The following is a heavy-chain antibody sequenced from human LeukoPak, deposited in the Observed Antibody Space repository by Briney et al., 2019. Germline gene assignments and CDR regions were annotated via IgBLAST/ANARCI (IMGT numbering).Heavy chain of an antibody. CDR1: GGSISSSSYY. Sequence: PSETLSLTCTVSGGSISSSSYYWGWIRQPPGKGLEWIGSIYYSGSTYYNPSLKSRVTISVDTSKNQFSLRLSSVTAADTAVYYCAGSRDYGDYVGYFQHWGQGTLVTVSS. CDR2: IYYSGST. J-gene: IGHJ1*01. CDR3: AGSRDYGDYVGYFQH. D-gene: IGHD4-17*01. V-gene: IGHV4-39*01.